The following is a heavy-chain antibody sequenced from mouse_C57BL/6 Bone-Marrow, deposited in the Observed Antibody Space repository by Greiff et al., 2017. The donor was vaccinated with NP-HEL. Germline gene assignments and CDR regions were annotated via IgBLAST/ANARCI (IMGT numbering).Heavy chain of an antibody. D-gene: IGHD1-1*01. Sequence: VQLQQPGAELVKPGASVKVSCKASGYTFTSYWMHWVKQRPGQGLEWIGRIHPSDSDTNYNPKFKGKATLTVHKSSSTAYMQLSSLTSEDPVVYYCAIAWPDYYGSSYWYFDVWGTGTTVTVSS. J-gene: IGHJ1*03. CDR3: AIAWPDYYGSSYWYFDV. V-gene: IGHV1-74*01. CDR2: IHPSDSDT. CDR1: GYTFTSYW.